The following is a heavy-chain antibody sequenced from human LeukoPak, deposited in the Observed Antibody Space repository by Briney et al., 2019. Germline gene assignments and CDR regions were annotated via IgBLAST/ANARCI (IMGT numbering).Heavy chain of an antibody. J-gene: IGHJ4*02. Sequence: PGGSLRLSCAASGFTFSSYWMSWVRQAPGKGLEWVANIKQDEGEKYYVDSVKGRFTISRDNAKNSLYLLMNSLRDEDTAVYFCARVDSSGYHLFDYWGQGTLVTVSS. CDR2: IKQDEGEK. V-gene: IGHV3-7*04. CDR3: ARVDSSGYHLFDY. CDR1: GFTFSSYW. D-gene: IGHD3-22*01.